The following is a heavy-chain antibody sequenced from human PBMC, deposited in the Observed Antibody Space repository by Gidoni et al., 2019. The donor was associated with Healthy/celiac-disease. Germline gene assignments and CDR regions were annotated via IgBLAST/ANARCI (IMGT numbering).Heavy chain of an antibody. CDR2: ISSSGSTI. CDR3: AGHSYYYGSGDLDGMDV. D-gene: IGHD3-10*01. J-gene: IGHJ6*02. Sequence: EVQLVESGGGLVQPGGSLRLSCAASGFTFSSYEMNWVRQAPGKGLEWVSYISSSGSTIYYADSVKGRFTISRDNAKNSLYLQMNSLRAEDTAVYYCAGHSYYYGSGDLDGMDVWGQGTTVTVSS. V-gene: IGHV3-48*03. CDR1: GFTFSSYE.